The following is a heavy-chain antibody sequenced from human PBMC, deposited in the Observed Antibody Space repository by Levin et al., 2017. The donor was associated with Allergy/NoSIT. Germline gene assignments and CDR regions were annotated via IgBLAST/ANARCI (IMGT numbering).Heavy chain of an antibody. Sequence: SCAASGFTFSDYYMSWIRQAPGKGLEWVSYISSSGSTIYYADSVKGRFTISRDNAKNSLYLQMNSLRAEDTAVYYCASSKDDSNPYYYYYYGMDVWGQGTTVTVSS. CDR1: GFTFSDYY. V-gene: IGHV3-11*01. D-gene: IGHD4-11*01. CDR2: ISSSGSTI. CDR3: ASSKDDSNPYYYYYYGMDV. J-gene: IGHJ6*02.